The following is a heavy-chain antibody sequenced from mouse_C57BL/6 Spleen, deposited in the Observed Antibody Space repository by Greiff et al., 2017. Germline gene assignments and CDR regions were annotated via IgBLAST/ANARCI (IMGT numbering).Heavy chain of an antibody. V-gene: IGHV5-9*01. Sequence: EVKLVESGGGLVKPGGSLKLSCAASGFTFSSYTMSWVRQTPEKRLEWVATISGGGGNTYYPDSVKGRFTISRDNAKNTLYLQMSRLRSEDTALYYCARRGYYYGSSRDYAMDYWGQGTSVTVSS. J-gene: IGHJ4*01. D-gene: IGHD1-1*01. CDR3: ARRGYYYGSSRDYAMDY. CDR1: GFTFSSYT. CDR2: ISGGGGNT.